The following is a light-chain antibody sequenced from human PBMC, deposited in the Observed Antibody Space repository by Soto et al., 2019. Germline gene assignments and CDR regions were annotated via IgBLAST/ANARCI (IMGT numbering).Light chain of an antibody. J-gene: IGKJ5*01. V-gene: IGKV1-9*01. CDR1: QGISSY. Sequence: IQLTQSPSSLSASVGDRVTITCRASQGISSYLAWYQQKPGKAPNRLIYAASTLQSGVPSRFSGSGSGTDFTLTISCLQSEDFATYYCQQYYSFPITLGQGTRLEIK. CDR3: QQYYSFPIT. CDR2: AAS.